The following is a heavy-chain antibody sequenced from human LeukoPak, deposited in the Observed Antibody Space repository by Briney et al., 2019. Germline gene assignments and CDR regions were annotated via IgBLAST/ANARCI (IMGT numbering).Heavy chain of an antibody. V-gene: IGHV4-38-2*02. Sequence: PSETLSLTCTVSGYSISSGYYWGWIRQPPGKGLEWIGSIYHSGSTYYNPSLKSRVTISVDTSKNQFSLKLSSVTAADTAVYYCASTPPRCSSTSCYGDYYYYYYMDVWGKGTTVTVSS. J-gene: IGHJ6*03. D-gene: IGHD2-2*01. CDR1: GYSISSGYY. CDR2: IYHSGST. CDR3: ASTPPRCSSTSCYGDYYYYYYMDV.